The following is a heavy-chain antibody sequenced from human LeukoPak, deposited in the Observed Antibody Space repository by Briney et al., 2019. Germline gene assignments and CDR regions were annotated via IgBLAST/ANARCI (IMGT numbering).Heavy chain of an antibody. D-gene: IGHD5-18*01. CDR3: ARFLPRGGYSSGPSFDY. CDR1: GYTFTGYY. J-gene: IGHJ4*02. V-gene: IGHV1-2*02. CDR2: INPNSGGT. Sequence: GASVKVSCKASGYTFTGYYMHWVRQAPGQGLEWMGWINPNSGGTNYAQKFQGRVTMTRDTSISTAYMELSRLRSDDTAVYYCARFLPRGGYSSGPSFDYWGQGTLVTVSS.